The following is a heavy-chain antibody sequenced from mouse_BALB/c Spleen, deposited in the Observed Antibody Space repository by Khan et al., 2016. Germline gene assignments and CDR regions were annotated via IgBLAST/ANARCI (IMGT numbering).Heavy chain of an antibody. Sequence: VQLQQSGAELVKPGASVKLSCTSSAFNIKDTYMHWVKQRPEQGLEWIGRIDPTNGNTKYDPKFQGKATITADTSSNTAYMQLSSLTSEDTAVYYCARWASIFYVRSSYGYWGQGTTLTVSS. V-gene: IGHV14-3*02. CDR3: ARWASIFYVRSSYGY. CDR1: AFNIKDTY. CDR2: IDPTNGNT. J-gene: IGHJ2*01. D-gene: IGHD1-1*01.